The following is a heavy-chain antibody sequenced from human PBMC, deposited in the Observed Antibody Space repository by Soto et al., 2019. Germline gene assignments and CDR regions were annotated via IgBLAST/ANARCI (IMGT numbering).Heavy chain of an antibody. CDR1: GFTFHNYW. J-gene: IGHJ4*02. V-gene: IGHV3-7*01. CDR2: IKQDASEK. D-gene: IGHD1-1*01. Sequence: EVQLVESGGGLVQPGGSLRLSCAASGFTFHNYWMTWVRQAPGQGLEWVANIKQDASEKYYVDSVKGRFTISRDNAKNSLYLEMNSLRVEDTAVYYCAAGNNFDFWGQGTLVTFSS. CDR3: AAGNNFDF.